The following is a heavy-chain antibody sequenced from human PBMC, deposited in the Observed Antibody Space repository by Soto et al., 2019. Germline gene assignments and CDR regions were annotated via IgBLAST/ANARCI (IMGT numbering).Heavy chain of an antibody. J-gene: IGHJ6*02. CDR1: GYTFTSYD. CDR2: MNPNSGNA. D-gene: IGHD6-13*01. CDR3: ARGGGSSSYYYYYGMDV. V-gene: IGHV1-8*01. Sequence: ASVKVSCKASGYTFTSYDINWVRQATGQGLEWMGWMNPNSGNAGYAQKFQGRVTMTRNKSTSTAYMELSSLRSEDTAVYYCARGGGSSSYYYYYGMDVWGQGTTVTVSS.